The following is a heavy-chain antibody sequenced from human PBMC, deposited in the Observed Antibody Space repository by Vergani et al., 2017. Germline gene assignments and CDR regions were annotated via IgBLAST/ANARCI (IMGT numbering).Heavy chain of an antibody. V-gene: IGHV3-23*04. CDR1: GFTFSSYA. CDR2: ISGSGGST. CDR3: AKGMVRGVISYYGMDV. Sequence: EVQLVESGGGLVQPGGSLRLSCAASGFTFSSYAMSWVRQAPGKGLEWVSAISGSGGSTYYADSVKGRFTISRDNSKNTLYLQMNSLRAEDTAVYYCAKGMVRGVISYYGMDVWGQGTTVTVSS. J-gene: IGHJ6*02. D-gene: IGHD3-10*01.